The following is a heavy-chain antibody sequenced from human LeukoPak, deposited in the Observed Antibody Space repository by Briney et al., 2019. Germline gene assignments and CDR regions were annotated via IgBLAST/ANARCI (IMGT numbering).Heavy chain of an antibody. V-gene: IGHV3-21*01. D-gene: IGHD3-22*01. CDR2: INSASHYI. Sequence: PGGSLRLSCAASGFTFSAYSMNWVRQAPGEGLEWISSINSASHYIYYADSVTGRFTNSRDNARNSLYLQMNSLRAEDTAVYYCARGPSYYATTGFYSEYWGQGILVTVSS. CDR3: ARGPSYYATTGFYSEY. CDR1: GFTFSAYS. J-gene: IGHJ4*02.